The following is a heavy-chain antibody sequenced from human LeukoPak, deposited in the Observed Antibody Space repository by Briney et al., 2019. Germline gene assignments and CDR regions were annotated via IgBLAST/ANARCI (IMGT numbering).Heavy chain of an antibody. J-gene: IGHJ6*03. CDR1: GGSLSSYY. CDR2: IYYSGST. Sequence: SETLSLTCTVSGGSLSSYYWSWIRQPPGKGLEWIGYIYYSGSTNYNPSLKSRVTISVDTSKNQFSLKLSSVTAADTAVYYCASAGYCSSTSCYTGRANYYYMDVWGKGTTVTVSS. D-gene: IGHD2-2*02. V-gene: IGHV4-59*01. CDR3: ASAGYCSSTSCYTGRANYYYMDV.